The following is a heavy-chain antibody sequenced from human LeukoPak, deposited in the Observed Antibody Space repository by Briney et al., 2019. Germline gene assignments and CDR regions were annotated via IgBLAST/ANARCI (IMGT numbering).Heavy chain of an antibody. CDR3: AKDTGVRGVYNWFDP. CDR2: IRYDGSNK. V-gene: IGHV3-30*02. Sequence: GSLRLSCAASGFTFSSYGMHWVRQAPGKGLEWVAFIRYDGSNKYYADSVKGRFTISRDNSKNTLYLKMNSLRAEDTAVYYCAKDTGVRGVYNWFDPWGQGTLVTVSS. D-gene: IGHD3-10*01. CDR1: GFTFSSYG. J-gene: IGHJ5*02.